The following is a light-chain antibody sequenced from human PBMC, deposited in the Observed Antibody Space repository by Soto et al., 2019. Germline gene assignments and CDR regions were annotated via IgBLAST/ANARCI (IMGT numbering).Light chain of an antibody. V-gene: IGKV3-20*01. CDR2: GAS. CDR3: QQFDTSPMYT. CDR1: QTVTSNY. Sequence: DIVLTQSPGTLSLSPGERATLSCRASQTVTSNYLAWYQQKAGQAPRLLIYGASNRASGIPDRFVGSGSGTDFTLTISRLEPEDFAVYYCQQFDTSPMYTFGQGTKVEIK. J-gene: IGKJ2*01.